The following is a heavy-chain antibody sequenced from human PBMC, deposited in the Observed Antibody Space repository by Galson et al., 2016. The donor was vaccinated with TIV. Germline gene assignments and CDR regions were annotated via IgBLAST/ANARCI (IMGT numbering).Heavy chain of an antibody. V-gene: IGHV6-1*01. Sequence: CAISGDSVSSISAAWNWIRQSPSRGLEWLGRTYYRSRWYYDYKVSVKSRITINPDTSKNQFSLQLNSVTPEDTAVYYCTSAAVKNGASCYATCDTFDSWGQGTMVTVSS. J-gene: IGHJ3*02. CDR1: GDSVSSISAA. CDR2: TYYRSRWYY. CDR3: TSAAVKNGASCYATCDTFDS. D-gene: IGHD2-2*01.